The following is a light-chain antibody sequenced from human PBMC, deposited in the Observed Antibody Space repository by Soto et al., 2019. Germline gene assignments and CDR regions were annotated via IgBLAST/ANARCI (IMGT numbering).Light chain of an antibody. Sequence: QSVLTQPPSASGSPGQAVTISCTGTSSDVGGYNYVSWYQQHPGKAPKLIIYEVSKRPSGVPDRFSCSKSGSTASLTVSGLQAEDEADYYCSSYAGSNIHYVFGTGTKVTVL. CDR3: SSYAGSNIHYV. CDR1: SSDVGGYNY. CDR2: EVS. V-gene: IGLV2-8*01. J-gene: IGLJ1*01.